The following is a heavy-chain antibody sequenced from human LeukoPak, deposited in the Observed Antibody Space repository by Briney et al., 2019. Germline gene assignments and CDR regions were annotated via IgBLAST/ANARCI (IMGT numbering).Heavy chain of an antibody. Sequence: SETLSLTCTVSGGSISSYYWSWIRQPPGKGLEWIGYIYYSGSTNYNPSLKSRVTMSVDTSQNQFSLMLSSVTAADTAFYYCARAGLTLPCGRDCFANYFDYWGRGTLVTVSS. D-gene: IGHD2-21*02. CDR2: IYYSGST. V-gene: IGHV4-59*01. CDR3: ARAGLTLPCGRDCFANYFDY. CDR1: GGSISSYY. J-gene: IGHJ4*02.